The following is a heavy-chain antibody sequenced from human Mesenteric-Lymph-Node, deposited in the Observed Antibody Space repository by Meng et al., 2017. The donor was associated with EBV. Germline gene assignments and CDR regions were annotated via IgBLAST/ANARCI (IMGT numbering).Heavy chain of an antibody. V-gene: IGHV1-8*01. J-gene: IGHJ5*02. CDR1: GYTFINHD. CDR3: ARGSGAGGRDWFDP. CDR2: MNSNSGNT. D-gene: IGHD3-16*01. Sequence: QVQRVPSGAEVKKPGASVKVSCKASGYTFINHDIDWVRQATGQGLEWMGWMNSNSGNTGYAQKFQGRVTMTRDTSTSTAYMELSSLTSEDTAVYYCARGSGAGGRDWFDPWGQGTLVTVSS.